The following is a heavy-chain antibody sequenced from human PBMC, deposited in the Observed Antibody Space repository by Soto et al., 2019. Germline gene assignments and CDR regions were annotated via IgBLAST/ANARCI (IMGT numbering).Heavy chain of an antibody. Sequence: QVQLQESGPGLVKPSQTLSLTCTVSGGSISSGGYYWSWIRQHPGKGLEWIGYIYYSGSTYYNPSLKRRVTISVDTSKNQFSLKLSSVTAADTAVYYCARGITMVRGVIIWGRVLGMDVWGQGTTVTVSS. D-gene: IGHD3-10*01. J-gene: IGHJ6*02. CDR2: IYYSGST. V-gene: IGHV4-31*03. CDR1: GGSISSGGYY. CDR3: ARGITMVRGVIIWGRVLGMDV.